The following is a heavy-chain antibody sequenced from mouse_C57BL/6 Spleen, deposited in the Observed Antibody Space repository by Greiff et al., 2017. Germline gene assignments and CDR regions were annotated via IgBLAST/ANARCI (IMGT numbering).Heavy chain of an antibody. CDR3: ASLYGKGDWYFEV. CDR1: GYTFTSYW. Sequence: QVQLQQPGAELVKPGASVKLSCKASGYTFTSYWMQWVKQRPGQGLEWIGEIDPSDSYTNYNQKFKGKATLTVDTSSSTAYMQLSSLTSEDSAFYYCASLYGKGDWYFEVWGTGTTVTVSS. D-gene: IGHD2-1*01. V-gene: IGHV1-50*01. CDR2: IDPSDSYT. J-gene: IGHJ1*03.